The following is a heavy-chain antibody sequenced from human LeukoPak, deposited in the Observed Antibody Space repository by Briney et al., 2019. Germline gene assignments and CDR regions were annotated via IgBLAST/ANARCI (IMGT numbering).Heavy chain of an antibody. J-gene: IGHJ4*02. Sequence: GGSLRLSCAASGFTFSSYSMNWVRQAPGKGLEWVPSISSSSSYIYYADSVKGRFTISRDNAKNSLYLQMNSLRAEDTAVYYCARDWSGYFSGDFDYFDYWGQGTLVTVSS. CDR3: ARDWSGYFSGDFDYFDY. CDR2: ISSSSSYI. V-gene: IGHV3-21*04. CDR1: GFTFSSYS. D-gene: IGHD5-12*01.